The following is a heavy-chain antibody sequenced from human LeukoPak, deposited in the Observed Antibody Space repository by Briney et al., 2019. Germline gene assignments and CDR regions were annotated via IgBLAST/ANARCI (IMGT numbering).Heavy chain of an antibody. Sequence: SETLSLTCTVSGGSISSRSYYWAWLRQPPGTGLEWIGSISYSGRTYYNPSLKSRVTISVDSSKNQFSLKLSSATAADTAVYYCAGVYSSTWYGVGYWGQGTLVTVSS. CDR2: ISYSGRT. CDR1: GGSISSRSYY. V-gene: IGHV4-39*07. D-gene: IGHD6-13*01. J-gene: IGHJ4*02. CDR3: AGVYSSTWYGVGY.